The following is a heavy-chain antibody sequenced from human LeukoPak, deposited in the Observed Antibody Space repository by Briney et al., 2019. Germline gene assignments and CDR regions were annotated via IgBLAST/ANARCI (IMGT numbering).Heavy chain of an antibody. Sequence: PGGSLRLSCAASTSTGLVWMDWVRKAPGKGLVWVARIKSDGTSANYADSVQGRFTISRDNAKNTLYLQMNSLRAEDTAVYYCAKDLGFIVGGGYWGQGTLVTVSS. CDR3: AKDLGFIVGGGY. V-gene: IGHV3-74*01. CDR2: IKSDGTSA. D-gene: IGHD1-26*01. J-gene: IGHJ4*02. CDR1: TSTGLVW.